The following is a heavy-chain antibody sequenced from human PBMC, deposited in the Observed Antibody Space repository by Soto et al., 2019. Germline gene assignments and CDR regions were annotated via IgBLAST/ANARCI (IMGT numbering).Heavy chain of an antibody. V-gene: IGHV3-74*01. J-gene: IGHJ5*02. CDR2: IDFDGRST. CDR3: ARGGSTSWLRALDL. D-gene: IGHD6-13*01. Sequence: EVQLVESGGGLVQPGGSLRLSCAVSGFTFSNYYMQWVRQGPGKGLVYVARIDFDGRSTVHADSVKGRFTISRDNAKNTLYLQMNSLGAEDTGVYYCARGGSTSWLRALDLWGQGTLVPVSS. CDR1: GFTFSNYY.